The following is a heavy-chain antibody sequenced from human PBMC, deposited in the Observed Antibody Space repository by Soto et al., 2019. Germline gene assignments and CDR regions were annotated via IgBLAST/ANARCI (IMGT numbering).Heavy chain of an antibody. D-gene: IGHD3-10*01. J-gene: IGHJ4*02. CDR1: GYSISSSNW. CDR3: ARFYGSGSLEGATFDY. Sequence: QVQLQESGPGLVKPSDTLSLTCAVSGYSISSSNWWGWVRQPPGKGLEWIGYIYYTGGTYYNPSLKSRVTMSVDTSQNQFSLKLSSVTAGDTAVYYCARFYGSGSLEGATFDYWGQGTLVTVSS. CDR2: IYYTGGT. V-gene: IGHV4-28*01.